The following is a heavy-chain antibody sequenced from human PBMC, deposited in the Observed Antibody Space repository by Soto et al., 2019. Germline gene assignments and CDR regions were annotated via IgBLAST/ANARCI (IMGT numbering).Heavy chain of an antibody. Sequence: QVQLVQSGAEVKKPGAAVKVSCKASGYTFTSYGISWVRQAPGQGLEWMGWISAYNGNTNYAQKLQGRVTMTTDTSTSTAYMELRSLRSDDTAVYYCAGVGTPPHTAMVIFDYWGQGTLVPVSS. V-gene: IGHV1-18*01. CDR1: GYTFTSYG. D-gene: IGHD5-18*01. CDR3: AGVGTPPHTAMVIFDY. J-gene: IGHJ4*02. CDR2: ISAYNGNT.